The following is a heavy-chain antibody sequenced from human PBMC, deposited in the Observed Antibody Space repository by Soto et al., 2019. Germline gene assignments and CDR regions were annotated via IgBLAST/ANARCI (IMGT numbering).Heavy chain of an antibody. V-gene: IGHV4-39*01. D-gene: IGHD2-2*01. Sequence: SETLSLTCTVSGGSISSGSYYWGWIRQPPGKGLEWIGSIYYSGSTYYNPSLKSRVTISVDTSKNQFSLKLSSVTAADTAVYYCASRSRDGFYYYYGMDVWGQGTTVTVSS. J-gene: IGHJ6*02. CDR2: IYYSGST. CDR1: GGSISSGSYY. CDR3: ASRSRDGFYYYYGMDV.